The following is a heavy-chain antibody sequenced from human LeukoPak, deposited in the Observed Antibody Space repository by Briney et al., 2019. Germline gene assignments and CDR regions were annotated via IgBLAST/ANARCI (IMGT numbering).Heavy chain of an antibody. D-gene: IGHD6-19*01. Sequence: GGSLRLSCAASGFTFSSYAMSWVRQAPGKGLEWVSAISGSGGSTYYADSVKGRFTISRDNSKNTLYLQMNSLRAEDTAVYYCAKDHPIQWLVGPFDYWAREPWSPSPQ. CDR1: GFTFSSYA. J-gene: IGHJ4*02. CDR3: AKDHPIQWLVGPFDY. V-gene: IGHV3-23*01. CDR2: ISGSGGST.